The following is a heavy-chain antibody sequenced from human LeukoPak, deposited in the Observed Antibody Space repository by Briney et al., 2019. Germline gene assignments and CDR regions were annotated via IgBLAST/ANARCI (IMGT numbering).Heavy chain of an antibody. CDR1: GFTFSNAW. J-gene: IGHJ4*02. Sequence: GGSLCLSCAASGFTFSNAWMSWVRQPPGKGLEWVGRIKSKTDGGTTDYVAPVKGRFTISRDDSKNTFYLQRTSLKTEDTGVYYCTTGLPVIWSGYYERSIQKNPPLTGDYWGQGTLVTVSS. D-gene: IGHD3-3*01. CDR3: TTGLPVIWSGYYERSIQKNPPLTGDY. CDR2: IKSKTDGGTT. V-gene: IGHV3-15*01.